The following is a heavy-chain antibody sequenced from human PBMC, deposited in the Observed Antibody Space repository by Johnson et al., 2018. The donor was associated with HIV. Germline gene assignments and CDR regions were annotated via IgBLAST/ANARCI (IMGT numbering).Heavy chain of an antibody. CDR3: AKEGSGSYYDVVAFDI. V-gene: IGHV3-23*04. CDR2: ISGSGGST. Sequence: VQLVESGGGLVQPGGSLRLSCAASGFNVSSNYMSWVRQAPGKGLEWVSAISGSGGSTYYADSVKGRFTISRDNSKNTLYLQMNSLRAEDTAVYYCAKEGSGSYYDVVAFDIWGQGTMVTVSS. D-gene: IGHD1-26*01. CDR1: GFNVSSNY. J-gene: IGHJ3*02.